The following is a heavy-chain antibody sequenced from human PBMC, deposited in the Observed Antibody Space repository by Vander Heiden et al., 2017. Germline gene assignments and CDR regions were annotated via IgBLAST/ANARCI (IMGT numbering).Heavy chain of an antibody. D-gene: IGHD3-10*01. J-gene: IGHJ3*02. Sequence: EVRLLESGGGLVQPGGSLRLSCAASGFPFRTYAMGWVRQTPGKGLEWVSTISGPGSATYYADSGRFTISRDNSENMVFLQMNSLGAEDTAVYYCGKAGLVRGSNFHSDAFDMWGRGTKVTVSS. V-gene: IGHV3-23*01. CDR2: ISGPGSAT. CDR3: GKAGLVRGSNFHSDAFDM. CDR1: GFPFRTYA.